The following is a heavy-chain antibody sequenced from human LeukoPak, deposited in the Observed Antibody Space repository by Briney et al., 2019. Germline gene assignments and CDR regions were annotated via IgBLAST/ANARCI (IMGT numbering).Heavy chain of an antibody. CDR2: IKQDGSEK. V-gene: IGHV3-7*03. J-gene: IGHJ4*02. D-gene: IGHD3-16*01. CDR1: GFTFSSYW. CDR3: AKEVTFGGDKWFDY. Sequence: GGSLRLSCAASGFTFSSYWMSWVRQAPGKGLEWVANIKQDGSEKYYVDSVKGRFTISRDNAKKSLYLQMNSLRAEDTALYYCAKEVTFGGDKWFDYWGQGTLVTVSS.